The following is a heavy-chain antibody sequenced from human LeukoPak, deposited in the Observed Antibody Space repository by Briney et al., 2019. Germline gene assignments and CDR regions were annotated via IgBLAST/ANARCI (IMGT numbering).Heavy chain of an antibody. CDR2: MNPSNGNT. CDR3: TRDLGGALAWFEP. Sequence: ASVKVSCKASGYFFTGFYIHWVRQAPGQGLEWMGRMNPSNGNTDFAQNFQGRVTMTRDTSITTAYMELSSLTSDDTAVYYCTRDLGGALAWFEPWGQGTLVTVSS. CDR1: GYFFTGFY. D-gene: IGHD2-21*01. V-gene: IGHV1-2*06. J-gene: IGHJ5*02.